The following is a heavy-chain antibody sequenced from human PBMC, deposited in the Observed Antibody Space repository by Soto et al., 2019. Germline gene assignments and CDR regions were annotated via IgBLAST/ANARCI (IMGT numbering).Heavy chain of an antibody. CDR3: AKDPHSFLGSGNTLGY. CDR1: GFTFSSYA. CDR2: ISGSGGST. V-gene: IGHV3-23*01. J-gene: IGHJ4*02. D-gene: IGHD3-10*01. Sequence: EVQLLESGGGLVQPGGSLRLSCAASGFTFSSYAMSWVRQAPGKGLEWVSAISGSGGSTYYADSVKGRFTISRDNSKNTLYLQMNSLRAEDTAVYYCAKDPHSFLGSGNTLGYWGQGTLVTVSS.